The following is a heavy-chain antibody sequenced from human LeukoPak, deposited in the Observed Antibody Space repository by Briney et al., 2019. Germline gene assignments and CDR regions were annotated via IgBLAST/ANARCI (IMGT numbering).Heavy chain of an antibody. V-gene: IGHV4-30-4*07. CDR3: ARAPLGGYYKEYYFVY. D-gene: IGHD3-22*01. CDR1: GGSISSGGYS. CDR2: IYYSGST. Sequence: SQTLSLSCAVSGGSISSGGYSWSWIRQPPGKGLEWIGYIYYSGSTNYNPSLKSRVTISVDTSKNQFSLKLSSVTAADTAVYYCARAPLGGYYKEYYFVYWGQGTLVTVSS. J-gene: IGHJ4*02.